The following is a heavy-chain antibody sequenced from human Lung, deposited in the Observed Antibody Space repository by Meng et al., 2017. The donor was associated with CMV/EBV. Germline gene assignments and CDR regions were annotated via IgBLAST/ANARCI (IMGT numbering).Heavy chain of an antibody. CDR1: GFTFSSYS. D-gene: IGHD3-10*01. J-gene: IGHJ4*02. CDR2: ISSSSSYI. V-gene: IGHV3-21*01. CDR3: ARVLFMGSYYFDY. Sequence: GGSLRLSCAASGFTFSSYSMNWVRQAPGKGLEWVSSISSSSSYIYYADSVKGRFTISRDNAKNSLYLQMNSLRAEDTAVYYCARVLFMGSYYFDYWGRGTLVTVSS.